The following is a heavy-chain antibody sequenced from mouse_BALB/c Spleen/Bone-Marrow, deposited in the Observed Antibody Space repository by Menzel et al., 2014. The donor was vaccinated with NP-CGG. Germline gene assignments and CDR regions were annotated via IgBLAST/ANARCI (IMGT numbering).Heavy chain of an antibody. CDR3: ARRGLRREAYYAMDY. CDR1: GFDFSRYW. Sequence: EVKLVESGGGLVQPGGSLKLSCAASGFDFSRYWMSWVRQAPGKGLEWIGEINPDSSTINYTPSLKDKFIISRDNAKNTLYLQMSKVRSEYTALYYCARRGLRREAYYAMDYWGQGTSVTVSS. V-gene: IGHV4-1*02. J-gene: IGHJ4*01. D-gene: IGHD2-4*01. CDR2: INPDSSTI.